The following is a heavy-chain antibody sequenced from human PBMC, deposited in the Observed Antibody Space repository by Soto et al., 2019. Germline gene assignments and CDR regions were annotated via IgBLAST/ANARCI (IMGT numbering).Heavy chain of an antibody. J-gene: IGHJ2*01. V-gene: IGHV5-51*01. CDR3: ASQYYYDSSGYYGWYFGL. Sequence: GESLKISCKGSGYSFTSYWIGWVRQMPGKGLEWMGIIYPGDSDTRYSPSFQGQVTISADKSISTAYLQWSSLKASDTAMYYCASQYYYDSSGYYGWYFGLWGRGTLVTVSS. CDR2: IYPGDSDT. CDR1: GYSFTSYW. D-gene: IGHD3-22*01.